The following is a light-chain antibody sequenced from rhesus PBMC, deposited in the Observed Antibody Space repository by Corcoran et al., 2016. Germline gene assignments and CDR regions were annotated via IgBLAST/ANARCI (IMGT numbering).Light chain of an antibody. CDR2: AVS. V-gene: IGKV2-86*01. J-gene: IGKJ1*01. CDR3: IQYTFVPWT. CDR1: QSLWDSEDGNTY. Sequence: IVMTQTPLSLPVTPGEPASISCRSSQSLWDSEDGNTYFDWYLQKPGQSPQSLFYAVSKRASGVPDRFSGGESDTDFTLKISRVEADDVGVYYCIQYTFVPWTFGQGTKVEIK.